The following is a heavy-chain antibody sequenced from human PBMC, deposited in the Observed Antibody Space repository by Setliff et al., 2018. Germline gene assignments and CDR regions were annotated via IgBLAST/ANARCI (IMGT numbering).Heavy chain of an antibody. CDR1: GYTFTSYY. CDR3: ALGATADYGMDV. D-gene: IGHD1-26*01. CDR2: INPSGGST. Sequence: ASVKASCKASGYTFTSYYMHWVRQAPGQGLEWMGIINPSGGSTSYAQKFQGRVTMTRDTSTSTVYMELSSLRSEDTAVYYCALGATADYGMDVWGQGTTVTVSS. J-gene: IGHJ6*02. V-gene: IGHV1-46*01.